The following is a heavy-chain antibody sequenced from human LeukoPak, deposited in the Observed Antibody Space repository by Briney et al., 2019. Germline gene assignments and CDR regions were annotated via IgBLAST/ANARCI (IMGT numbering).Heavy chain of an antibody. CDR3: ARNWFSTYFDY. J-gene: IGHJ4*02. D-gene: IGHD3-10*01. CDR1: GFTVSSNY. Sequence: GGSLRLSCAASGFTVSSNYVSWVRQAPGKGLEWVSLIYSDGSTYYADSVKGRFTISRDNSKNTLYLQMNSLRAEDTAVYYCARNWFSTYFDYWGQGALVTVSS. V-gene: IGHV3-53*01. CDR2: IYSDGST.